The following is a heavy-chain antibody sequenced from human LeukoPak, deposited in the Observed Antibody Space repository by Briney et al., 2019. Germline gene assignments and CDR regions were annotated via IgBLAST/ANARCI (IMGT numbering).Heavy chain of an antibody. D-gene: IGHD4-17*01. CDR2: IQRDGSST. CDR3: AREGRKEATTVDY. CDR1: GFTFSSYW. V-gene: IGHV3-74*01. J-gene: IGHJ4*02. Sequence: GGSLRLSCAASGFTFSSYWMHWVRQAPGKGLVWVSRIQRDGSSTSYADSVRGRFTISRDNAKNTLYLQMNSLRGGDTAVYYCAREGRKEATTVDYWGQGTLVTVSS.